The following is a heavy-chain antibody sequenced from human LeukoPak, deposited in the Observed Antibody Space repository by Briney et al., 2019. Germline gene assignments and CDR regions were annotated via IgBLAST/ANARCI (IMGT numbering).Heavy chain of an antibody. CDR2: ISSNGGST. D-gene: IGHD6-13*01. CDR1: GFTFSSYA. CDR3: ARDTGYFDY. J-gene: IGHJ4*02. V-gene: IGHV3-64*04. Sequence: PGGSLRHSCSASGFTFSSYAMHWVRQAPGKGLEYVSAISSNGGSTGYADSVKGRFTISRDNAKNSLYLQMNSLRAEDTALYYCARDTGYFDYWGEGTLVTVSS.